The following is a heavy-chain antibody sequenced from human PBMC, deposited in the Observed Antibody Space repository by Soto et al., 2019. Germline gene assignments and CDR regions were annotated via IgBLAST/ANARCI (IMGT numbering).Heavy chain of an antibody. CDR3: TTVLLWFGEGIDY. Sequence: GGSLRLSCAASGFTFSNAWMSWVRQAPGKGLEWVGRIKSKTDGGTTDYAAPVKGRFTISRDDSKNTLYLQMNSLKTEDTAVYYCTTVLLWFGEGIDYWGQGTLVTVSS. CDR2: IKSKTDGGTT. J-gene: IGHJ4*02. D-gene: IGHD3-10*01. CDR1: GFTFSNAW. V-gene: IGHV3-15*01.